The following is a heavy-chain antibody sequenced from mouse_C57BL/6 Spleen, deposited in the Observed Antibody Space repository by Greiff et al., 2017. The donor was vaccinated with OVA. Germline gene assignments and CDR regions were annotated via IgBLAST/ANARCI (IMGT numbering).Heavy chain of an antibody. CDR3: ARRRASYYVYFDY. Sequence: EVQRVESGGGLVKPGGSLKLSCAASGFTFSDYGMHWVRQAPEKGLEWVAYISSGSSTIYYADTVKGRFTISRDNAKNTLFLQMTSLRSEDTAMYYCARRRASYYVYFDYWGQGTTLTVSS. D-gene: IGHD2-10*01. CDR2: ISSGSSTI. V-gene: IGHV5-17*01. CDR1: GFTFSDYG. J-gene: IGHJ2*01.